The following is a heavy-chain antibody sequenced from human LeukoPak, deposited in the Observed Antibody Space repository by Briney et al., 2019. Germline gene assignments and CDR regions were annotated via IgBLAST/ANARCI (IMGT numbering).Heavy chain of an antibody. Sequence: GGSLRLSCSASGFTFSSYGMHWVRQAPGKGLDWVAVISYDGSKKYYADSVKGRFTISRDNSKNTLYLQMNSLRAEDTAVYYCAKYHLPIVLMGYGEWYFDYWGQGTLVSVSS. V-gene: IGHV3-30*18. D-gene: IGHD2-8*01. CDR2: ISYDGSKK. CDR1: GFTFSSYG. J-gene: IGHJ4*02. CDR3: AKYHLPIVLMGYGEWYFDY.